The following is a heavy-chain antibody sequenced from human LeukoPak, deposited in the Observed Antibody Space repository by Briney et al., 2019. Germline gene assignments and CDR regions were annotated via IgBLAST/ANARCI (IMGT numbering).Heavy chain of an antibody. CDR1: GYDFSKYG. V-gene: IGHV5-51*01. CDR3: ARHGVGAGLAAAYI. J-gene: IGHJ4*02. Sequence: GAALKISFKGSGYDFSKYGIGWGRRMPGKGREGMGVIDPGDSDAIYSPSFQGQVTISADKSISAAYLQWRTLKASDTAMYYCARHGVGAGLAAAYIWGQGTLLTVSS. D-gene: IGHD6-13*01. CDR2: IDPGDSDA.